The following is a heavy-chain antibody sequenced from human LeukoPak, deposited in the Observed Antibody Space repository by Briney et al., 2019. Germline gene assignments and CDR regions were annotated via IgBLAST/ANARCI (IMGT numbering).Heavy chain of an antibody. CDR1: GFTFSSYG. D-gene: IGHD2-2*01. J-gene: IGHJ5*02. Sequence: GGSLRLSCAASGFTFSSYGMHWVRQAPGKGLEWVAVISYDGSNKYYADSVKGRFTISRDNSKNTLYLQMNSLRAEDTAMYYCAKVRSTSLSNWFDPWAREPWSPSPQ. V-gene: IGHV3-30*18. CDR3: AKVRSTSLSNWFDP. CDR2: ISYDGSNK.